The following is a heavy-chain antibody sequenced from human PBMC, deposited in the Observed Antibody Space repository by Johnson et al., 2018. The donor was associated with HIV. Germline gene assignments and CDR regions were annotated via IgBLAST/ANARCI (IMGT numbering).Heavy chain of an antibody. J-gene: IGHJ3*02. D-gene: IGHD1-26*01. V-gene: IGHV3-23*04. CDR1: GFTFSSYA. CDR2: ISGSGGST. CDR3: AKVQGSYAPPLDAFDI. Sequence: EQLVESGGGLVQPGGSLRLSCAASGFTFSSYAMSWVRQAPGKGLEWVSAISGSGGSTYYADSVKGRFTISRDNSKNTRYLQMNSLRAEDTAVYYCAKVQGSYAPPLDAFDIWGQGTMVTVSS.